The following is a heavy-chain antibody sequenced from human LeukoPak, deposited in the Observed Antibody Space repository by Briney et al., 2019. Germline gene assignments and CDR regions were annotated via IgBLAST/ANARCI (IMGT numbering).Heavy chain of an antibody. Sequence: GGSLRLSCAASGFTFSDYYMSWIRQAPGKGLEWVSYISSSGSTIYYADSVKGRFTISRDNAKNSLYLQMNSLRAEDTAVYYCAREIGFISSSSVDGRTPRPYWGQGTLVTVSS. J-gene: IGHJ4*02. CDR1: GFTFSDYY. D-gene: IGHD6-6*01. CDR2: ISSSGSTI. CDR3: AREIGFISSSSVDGRTPRPY. V-gene: IGHV3-11*04.